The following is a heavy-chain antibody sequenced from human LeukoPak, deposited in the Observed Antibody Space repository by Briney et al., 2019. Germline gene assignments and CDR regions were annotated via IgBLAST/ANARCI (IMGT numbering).Heavy chain of an antibody. CDR2: IKQDGSEK. J-gene: IGHJ4*02. V-gene: IGHV3-7*01. CDR1: GFTFSNYW. CDR3: ARDRALYDRSGYYYTEDDY. Sequence: PGGSLRPSCAASGFTFSNYWMSWVRQAPGKGLEWVANIKQDGSEKYYVDSVKGRFTISRDNAENSLYLQMSSLRADDTAVYYCARDRALYDRSGYYYTEDDYWGQGTLVTVSS. D-gene: IGHD3-22*01.